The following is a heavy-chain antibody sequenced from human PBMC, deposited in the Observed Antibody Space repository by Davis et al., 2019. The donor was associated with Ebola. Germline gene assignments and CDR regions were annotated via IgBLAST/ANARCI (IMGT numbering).Heavy chain of an antibody. CDR1: GFTFSSYA. CDR2: ISYGGTNA. Sequence: GESLKISCAASGFTFSSYAMHWVRQDPGKGLEWVAVISYGGTNAYYADSVKGRFAISRDDSTNTLYLQMNSLRTEDTAVYYCAKDTSYCSNSRCYLSYGYYGMDVWGQGNTVTVSS. CDR3: AKDTSYCSNSRCYLSYGYYGMDV. V-gene: IGHV3-30*18. D-gene: IGHD2-2*01. J-gene: IGHJ6*02.